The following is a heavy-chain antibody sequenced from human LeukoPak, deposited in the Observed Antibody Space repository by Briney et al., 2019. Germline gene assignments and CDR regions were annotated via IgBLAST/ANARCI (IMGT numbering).Heavy chain of an antibody. Sequence: PGGSLRLSCAASGFTFSSYGTHWVRQAPGKGLEWVAVISDDGKTTYYADSVKGRFTISRENSKNTLYLQMNSLRDEDTAVYYCTKEGLASGNSFSGWFDPWGQGTLVTVSS. V-gene: IGHV3-30*18. J-gene: IGHJ5*02. CDR1: GFTFSSYG. CDR3: TKEGLASGNSFSGWFDP. CDR2: ISDDGKTT. D-gene: IGHD3-10*01.